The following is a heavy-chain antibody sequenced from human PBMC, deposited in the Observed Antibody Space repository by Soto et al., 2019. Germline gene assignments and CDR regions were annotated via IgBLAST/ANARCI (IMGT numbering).Heavy chain of an antibody. D-gene: IGHD3-22*01. CDR2: ISYDGSNK. J-gene: IGHJ6*02. V-gene: IGHV3-30*18. CDR3: AKEALYYYERGGMDV. Sequence: GGSLRLSCAASGFTFSSYGMHWVRQAPGKGLEWVAVISYDGSNKYYADSVKGRFTISRDNSKNTLYLQMNSLRAEDTAVYYCAKEALYYYERGGMDVWGQGTTVTVSS. CDR1: GFTFSSYG.